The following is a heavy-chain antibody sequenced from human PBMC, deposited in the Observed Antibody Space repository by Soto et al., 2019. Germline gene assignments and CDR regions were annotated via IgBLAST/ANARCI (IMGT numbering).Heavy chain of an antibody. V-gene: IGHV3-21*01. CDR2: FTTSSSYI. CDR1: GFTFSFYG. CDR3: ARETGRGDAFDI. Sequence: GGSLRLSCAASGFTFSFYGMNWVRQAPGKGLEWVSSFTTSSSYIYYADSVKGRFTVSRDNAKNSLFLQMDSLRAEDTGVYYCARETGRGDAFDIWGQGTMVTVSS. D-gene: IGHD3-10*01. J-gene: IGHJ3*02.